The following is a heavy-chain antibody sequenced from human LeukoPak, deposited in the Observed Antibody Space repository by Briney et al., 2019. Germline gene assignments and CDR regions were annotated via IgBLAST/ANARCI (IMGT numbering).Heavy chain of an antibody. D-gene: IGHD1-26*01. V-gene: IGHV3-66*01. CDR2: IYSGGST. CDR3: ARAIKMGATAFDI. J-gene: IGHJ3*02. CDR1: GFTVSSNY. Sequence: PGGSLRLSCAASGFTVSSNYMSWVRQAPGKGLEWVSVIYSGGSTYYADSVKGRFTISRDNSKNTLYLQMNSLRAEDTAVYYCARAIKMGATAFDIWGQGTMVTVSS.